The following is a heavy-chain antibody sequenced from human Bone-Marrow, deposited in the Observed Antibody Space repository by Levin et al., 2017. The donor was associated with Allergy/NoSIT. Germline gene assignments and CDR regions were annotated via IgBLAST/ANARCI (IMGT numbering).Heavy chain of an antibody. CDR1: GGSIRSRSND. V-gene: IGHV4-39*01. CDR2: IYFNGKT. Sequence: GSLRLSCSVSGGSIRSRSNDWAWIRQSPGTGLEWIGNIYFNGKTYYNPALKGRLSMSVDTSNNRSSLSLSSMTAADTAVYYWARSDETYDYVWGSNRHACDIWGQGTMITV. D-gene: IGHD3-16*02. CDR3: ARSDETYDYVWGSNRHACDI. J-gene: IGHJ3*02.